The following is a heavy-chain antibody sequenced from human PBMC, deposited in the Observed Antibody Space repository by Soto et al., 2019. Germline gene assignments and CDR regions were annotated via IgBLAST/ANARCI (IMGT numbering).Heavy chain of an antibody. V-gene: IGHV4-31*03. CDR3: ARGPTPTGVWGSSTVSFDI. CDR1: GGSISSGGYY. J-gene: IGHJ3*02. CDR2: IYYSGST. Sequence: QVQLQESGPGLVKPSQTLSLTCTVSGGSISSGGYYWSWIRQHPGKGLEWIGYIYYSGSTYYNPSLKRRVTISVDTSKNQFSLKLSSVTAADTAVYYCARGPTPTGVWGSSTVSFDIWGQGTMVTVSS. D-gene: IGHD3-16*01.